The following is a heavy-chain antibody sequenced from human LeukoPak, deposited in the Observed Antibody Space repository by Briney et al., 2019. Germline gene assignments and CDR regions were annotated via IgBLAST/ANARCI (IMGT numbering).Heavy chain of an antibody. V-gene: IGHV4-4*02. Sequence: PSGTLSLTCGVSGGSISRTNWWSWVRQPPGQGLEWIGEISLRGLTNYNPSLRSRLTMSLDESKNQVSLNLTSVTAAATAVYYCSRESGPFSPFGFWGQGTLVSVHS. CDR3: SRESGPFSPFGF. CDR1: GGSISRTNW. D-gene: IGHD1-26*01. J-gene: IGHJ4*02. CDR2: ISLRGLT.